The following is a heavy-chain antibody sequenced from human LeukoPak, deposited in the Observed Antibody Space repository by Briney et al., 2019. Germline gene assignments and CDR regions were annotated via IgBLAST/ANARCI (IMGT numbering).Heavy chain of an antibody. J-gene: IGHJ6*03. CDR1: GGPISTHY. CDR2: NDYSGST. CDR3: ARGATFRGTYYMDV. Sequence: SETLSLTCIVYGGPISTHYWSWSRQPPGKGLEWIGYNDYSGSTNYNPSLKSRVTISVDTSKNQFSLKLNSVTAADTAVYYCARGATFRGTYYMDVWGKGTTVTVSS. V-gene: IGHV4-59*11. D-gene: IGHD3-10*01.